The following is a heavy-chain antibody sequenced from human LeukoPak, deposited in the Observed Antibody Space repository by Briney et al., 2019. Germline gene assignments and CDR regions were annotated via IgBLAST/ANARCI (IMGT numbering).Heavy chain of an antibody. V-gene: IGHV1-18*01. CDR2: ISAYNGST. CDR1: GYTFTSYG. D-gene: IGHD6-19*01. CDR3: AREETVAGKSV. J-gene: IGHJ4*02. Sequence: ASVKVSCKASGYTFTSYGISWVRQAPGQGLGWMGWISAYNGSTNYAQKLQGRVTMTTDTSTSTAYMELRSLRSDDTAVYYCAREETVAGKSVWGQGTLVTVSS.